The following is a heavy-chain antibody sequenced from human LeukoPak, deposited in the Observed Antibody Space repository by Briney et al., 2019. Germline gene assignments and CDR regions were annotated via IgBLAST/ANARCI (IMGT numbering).Heavy chain of an antibody. J-gene: IGHJ6*02. CDR1: GGSISSYY. V-gene: IGHV4-59*01. CDR2: IYYSGST. CDR3: ARVGAIDYYYGMDV. D-gene: IGHD1-26*01. Sequence: SETLSLTCTVAGGSISSYYWSWIRQPPGKGLEWIGYIYYSGSTSYNPSLKSRVTISVDTSKNQFSLKLSSVTAADTAVYYCARVGAIDYYYGMDVWGQGTTVTVSS.